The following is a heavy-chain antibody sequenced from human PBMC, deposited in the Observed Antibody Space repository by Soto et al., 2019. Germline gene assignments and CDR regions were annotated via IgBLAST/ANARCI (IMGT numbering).Heavy chain of an antibody. Sequence: SETLSLTFTVSGDSITGSYWGWIRQPPGKTLEWIGYIYHSGTTTYNPSLKSRVSISVDTSKNQFSLRLTSVIAADTAVYYCARDMPYAAGSLAGCDYWGQGILVTVSS. CDR1: GDSITGSY. J-gene: IGHJ4*02. CDR3: ARDMPYAAGSLAGCDY. D-gene: IGHD1-26*01. V-gene: IGHV4-59*01. CDR2: IYHSGTT.